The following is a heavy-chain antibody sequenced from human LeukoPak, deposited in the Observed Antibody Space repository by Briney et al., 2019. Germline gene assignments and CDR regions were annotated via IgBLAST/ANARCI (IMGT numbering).Heavy chain of an antibody. D-gene: IGHD6-13*01. J-gene: IGHJ4*02. CDR3: ARGRTYSSSWPFDY. CDR2: ISSSSGSI. CDR1: GFTFNDYY. Sequence: GVSLRLTCAASGFTFNDYYMSWIRQAPGKGLEWVSYISSSSGSINYADSVKGRFTISRDNAKNSLYLQMNSLRAEDTAVYYCARGRTYSSSWPFDYWGQGTLVTVSS. V-gene: IGHV3-11*06.